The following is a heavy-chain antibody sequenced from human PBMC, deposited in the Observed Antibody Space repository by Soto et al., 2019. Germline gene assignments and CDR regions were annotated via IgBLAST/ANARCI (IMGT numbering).Heavy chain of an antibody. J-gene: IGHJ4*02. CDR3: ARGGWRHIDY. D-gene: IGHD3-3*01. Sequence: QVQLQESGPGLAKPSETLSLTCTVSGGSISTYYWSWIRQHPGKGLEWIGYIYYSGSTNYNPSLKIRFTISVDTSKNQFSLKLSSVTAADTAVYYCARGGWRHIDYWGQGTLVTVSS. V-gene: IGHV4-59*08. CDR2: IYYSGST. CDR1: GGSISTYY.